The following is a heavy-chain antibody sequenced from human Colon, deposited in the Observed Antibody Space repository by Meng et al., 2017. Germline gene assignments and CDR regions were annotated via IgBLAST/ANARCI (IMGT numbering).Heavy chain of an antibody. CDR3: ARGRYSGYLP. D-gene: IGHD5-12*01. Sequence: QWKLHQWGAGVLKPSETLSRACAVYGGSFSGYYWSWIRQPPGKGLEWIGEINHSGSTNYNPSLKSRVTISVDTSKNQFSLKLSSVTAADTAVYYCARGRYSGYLPWGQGTLVTVSS. CDR1: GGSFSGYY. CDR2: INHSGST. J-gene: IGHJ5*02. V-gene: IGHV4-34*01.